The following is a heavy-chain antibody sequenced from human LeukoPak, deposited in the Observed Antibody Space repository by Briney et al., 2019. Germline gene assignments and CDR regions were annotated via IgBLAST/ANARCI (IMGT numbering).Heavy chain of an antibody. D-gene: IGHD1-26*01. V-gene: IGHV3-23*01. J-gene: IGHJ4*02. CDR3: AKPHFPYSGSYGYFDY. Sequence: GGSLRLSCAASGFTFSSYAMSWVRQAPGKGLEWVSAISGSGGSTYYAESVKGRFTISRDNSKNTLYLQMNSLRAEDTAVYYCAKPHFPYSGSYGYFDYWGQGTLVTVSS. CDR1: GFTFSSYA. CDR2: ISGSGGST.